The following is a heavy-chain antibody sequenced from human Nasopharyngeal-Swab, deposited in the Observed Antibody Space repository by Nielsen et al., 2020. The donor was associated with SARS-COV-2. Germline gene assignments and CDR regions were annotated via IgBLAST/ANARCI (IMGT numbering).Heavy chain of an antibody. J-gene: IGHJ4*02. D-gene: IGHD6-19*01. CDR2: IKRKADGGTV. Sequence: GESLKISCAASGFVFSSVWMSWVRQAPGKGLEWVGRIKRKADGGTVEYATDVRGRFSISRDDSRNKLFLQMNRLKTEDTAVYYCNTLHRTGWFWGQGTLVTVSS. V-gene: IGHV3-15*01. CDR3: NTLHRTGWF. CDR1: GFVFSSVW.